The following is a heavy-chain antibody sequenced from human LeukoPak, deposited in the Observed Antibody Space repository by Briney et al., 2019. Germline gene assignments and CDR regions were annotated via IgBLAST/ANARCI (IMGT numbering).Heavy chain of an antibody. V-gene: IGHV3-23*01. J-gene: IGHJ4*02. CDR1: GFTFSSYA. Sequence: QAGGSLRLSCAASGFTFSSYAMSWVRQAPGKGLEWVAAISDDGGNKYYADSVKGRFTISRDISKNTLYLQMNSLRAEDTAVYYCAKFICSSWYYFGYWGQGTLVNGSS. CDR3: AKFICSSWYYFGY. D-gene: IGHD6-13*01. CDR2: ISDDGGNK.